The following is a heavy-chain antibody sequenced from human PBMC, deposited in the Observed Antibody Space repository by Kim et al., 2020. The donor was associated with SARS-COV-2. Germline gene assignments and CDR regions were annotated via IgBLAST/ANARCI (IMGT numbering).Heavy chain of an antibody. CDR3: AKEGLSGFGELIYFDY. V-gene: IGHV3-33*06. J-gene: IGHJ4*02. CDR2: IWYDGSNK. Sequence: GGSLRLSCAASGFTFSSYGMHWVRQAPGKGLEWVAVIWYDGSNKYYADSVKGRFTISRENSKNTLYLQMNSLRAEDTAVYYCAKEGLSGFGELIYFDYWGQGTLVTVSS. CDR1: GFTFSSYG. D-gene: IGHD3-10*01.